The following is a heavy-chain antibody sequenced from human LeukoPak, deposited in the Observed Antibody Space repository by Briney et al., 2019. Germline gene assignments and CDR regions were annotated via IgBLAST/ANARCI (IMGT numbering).Heavy chain of an antibody. CDR1: GYTFTGYY. V-gene: IGHV1-2*06. CDR2: INPNSGGT. CDR3: ARKSGSINWFDP. D-gene: IGHD1-26*01. J-gene: IGHJ5*02. Sequence: ASVKVSCKASGYTFTGYYMHWVRQAPGQGLEWMGRINPNSGGTNYAQKFQGRVTMTRDTSISTAYMELSRLRSDDTAVYCCARKSGSINWFDPWGQGTLVTVSS.